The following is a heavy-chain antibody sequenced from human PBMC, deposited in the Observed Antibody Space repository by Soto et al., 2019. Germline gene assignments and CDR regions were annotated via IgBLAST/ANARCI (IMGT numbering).Heavy chain of an antibody. CDR2: ISSSSSTI. D-gene: IGHD3-22*01. J-gene: IGHJ4*02. Sequence: EVQLVESGGGLVQPGGSLRLSCAASGFTFSSYSMNWVRQAPGKGLEWVSYISSSSSTIYSADSVKGRFTISRDNAKNSLYLQMNSLRAEDTAVYYCAGGAYYYDSSGLSYWGQGTLVTVSS. V-gene: IGHV3-48*01. CDR1: GFTFSSYS. CDR3: AGGAYYYDSSGLSY.